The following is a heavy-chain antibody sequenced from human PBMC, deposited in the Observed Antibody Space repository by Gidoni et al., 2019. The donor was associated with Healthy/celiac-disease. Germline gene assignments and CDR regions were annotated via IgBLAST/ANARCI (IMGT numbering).Heavy chain of an antibody. Sequence: EVQLVQSGAEVKKPGESLKISGQGSGYSVTSYWIGWVRQVPGKGLEWMGIIYPGYSDTSYSPAVQGQVTISADKSISTAYLQWSSLKASYTAMYYCARVGVGPKTAQQLYYGMDVWGQGTTVTVSS. J-gene: IGHJ6*02. V-gene: IGHV5-51*03. CDR3: ARVGVGPKTAQQLYYGMDV. CDR2: IYPGYSDT. CDR1: GYSVTSYW. D-gene: IGHD6-13*01.